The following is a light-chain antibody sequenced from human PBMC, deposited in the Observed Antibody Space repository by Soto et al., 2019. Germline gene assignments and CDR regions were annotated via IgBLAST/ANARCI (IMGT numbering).Light chain of an antibody. V-gene: IGLV2-14*01. Sequence: LTQPSSVSGSPGQSITISCTGTSSDFGGYNYFSWYQQHPGKAPKLMIYEVSNRPSGVSNRFSGSKSGNTASLTISGLQAEDEADYYCSSYTSSSTLYVFGTGTKVTVL. CDR2: EVS. J-gene: IGLJ1*01. CDR3: SSYTSSSTLYV. CDR1: SSDFGGYNY.